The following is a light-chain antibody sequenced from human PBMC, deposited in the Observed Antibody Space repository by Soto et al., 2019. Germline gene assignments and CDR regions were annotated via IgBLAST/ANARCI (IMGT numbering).Light chain of an antibody. Sequence: DIQMTQSPSSLSASVGARVTISCRASQSISSFLNWYQQKPGQAPKVLIYAASSLESGVPSRFSGSGSGTDFTLTISSLQPEDFATYYCQQSYSTPLTFGGGTKVEIK. CDR3: QQSYSTPLT. CDR2: AAS. CDR1: QSISSF. J-gene: IGKJ4*01. V-gene: IGKV1-39*01.